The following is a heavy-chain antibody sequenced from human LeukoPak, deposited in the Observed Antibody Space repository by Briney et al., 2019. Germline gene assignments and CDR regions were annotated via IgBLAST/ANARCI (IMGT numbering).Heavy chain of an antibody. Sequence: PGGSLRLSCAASGFSFATYAMSWVRQAPGKGLAWVSAISASGGNTYYADSVKGRFTISRDTSKNTLYLQMNSLRAEDTAVYYCAKGISVSSVFDYWGQGTLVTVSS. CDR1: GFSFATYA. CDR2: ISASGGNT. J-gene: IGHJ4*02. CDR3: AKGISVSSVFDY. V-gene: IGHV3-23*01. D-gene: IGHD1-26*01.